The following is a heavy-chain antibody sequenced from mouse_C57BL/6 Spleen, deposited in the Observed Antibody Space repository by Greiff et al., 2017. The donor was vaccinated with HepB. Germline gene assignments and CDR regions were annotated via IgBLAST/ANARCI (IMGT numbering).Heavy chain of an antibody. CDR3: ARHGDDYDDVLFAY. Sequence: EVQLVESGGDLVKPGGSLKLSCAASGFTFSSYGMSWVRQTPDKRLEWVATISSGGSYTYYPDSVKGRFTISRDNAKNTLYLQMSSLKSEDTAMYYCARHGDDYDDVLFAYWGQGTLVTVSA. CDR1: GFTFSSYG. V-gene: IGHV5-6*01. D-gene: IGHD2-4*01. CDR2: ISSGGSYT. J-gene: IGHJ3*01.